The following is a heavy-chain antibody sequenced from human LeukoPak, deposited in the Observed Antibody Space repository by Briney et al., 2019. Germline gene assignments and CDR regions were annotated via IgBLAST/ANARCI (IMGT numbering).Heavy chain of an antibody. V-gene: IGHV3-30*04. J-gene: IGHJ5*02. D-gene: IGHD2-2*01. CDR1: GFTFSSYA. CDR3: ARDSSYVVVPAAILHWFDP. Sequence: PGRSLRLSCAASGFTFSSYAMHWVRQAPGKGLEWVAVISYDGSNKYYADSVKGRFTISRDNSKNTLYLQMNSLRAEDTAVYYCARDSSYVVVPAAILHWFDPWGQGTLVTVSS. CDR2: ISYDGSNK.